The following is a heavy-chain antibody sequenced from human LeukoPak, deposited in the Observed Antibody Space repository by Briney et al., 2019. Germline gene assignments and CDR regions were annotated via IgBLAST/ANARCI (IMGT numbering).Heavy chain of an antibody. D-gene: IGHD3-10*01. CDR2: IYYSGST. V-gene: IGHV4-31*03. J-gene: IGHJ4*02. Sequence: SETLSLTCTVSGGSISSGGYYWSWIRQHPGKGLEWIGYIYYSGSTYYNPSLKSRVTISVDTSKNQFSLKLSSVTAADTAVYYCAREDRHSGSGSYKGFDYWGQGTLVTVSS. CDR3: AREDRHSGSGSYKGFDY. CDR1: GGSISSGGYY.